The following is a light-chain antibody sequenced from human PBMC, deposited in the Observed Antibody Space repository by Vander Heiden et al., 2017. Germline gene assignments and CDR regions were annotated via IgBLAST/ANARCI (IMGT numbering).Light chain of an antibody. J-gene: IGKJ4*01. Sequence: DLQMTQSPSSLSASVGDRVTITCQASQDISNYLNWYQQKPGKAPKLLIYDASNLETGVPSRFSGSGSGTDFTLTMSSLQPEDIATYYCQQDDNLPLTFGGGTKVEIK. CDR1: QDISNY. CDR3: QQDDNLPLT. CDR2: DAS. V-gene: IGKV1-33*01.